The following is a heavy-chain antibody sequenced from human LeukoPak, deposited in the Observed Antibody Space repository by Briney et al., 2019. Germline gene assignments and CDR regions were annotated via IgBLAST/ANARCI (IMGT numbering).Heavy chain of an antibody. CDR3: ASQLDDYYDSTGYYTGFIDY. CDR2: IYYSGNP. J-gene: IGHJ4*02. CDR1: GASISRSAYY. D-gene: IGHD3-22*01. Sequence: SSETLSLTCTVSGASISRSAYYWAWIRQPPGKGLEWVGSIYYSGNPFYNPSLKSRVTISVDPSKNQFSLSLDSVTAADTAVYYCASQLDDYYDSTGYYTGFIDYWGPGTLVTVSS. V-gene: IGHV4-39*01.